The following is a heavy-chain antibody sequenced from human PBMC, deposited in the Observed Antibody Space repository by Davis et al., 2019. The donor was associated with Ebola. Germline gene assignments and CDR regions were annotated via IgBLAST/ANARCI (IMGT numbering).Heavy chain of an antibody. CDR2: IYSGDSDT. D-gene: IGHD6-6*01. CDR3: ARSIPLGRAYYYYAMDV. J-gene: IGHJ6*02. V-gene: IGHV5-51*01. CDR1: GYIFANYW. Sequence: GESLKISCQGSGYIFANYWIAWVRQMPGKGLEWMGIIYSGDSDTRYSPSFQGQVTISVDKSMTTAYLQWSSLKASDTALYFCARSIPLGRAYYYYAMDVWGQGTTVTVSS.